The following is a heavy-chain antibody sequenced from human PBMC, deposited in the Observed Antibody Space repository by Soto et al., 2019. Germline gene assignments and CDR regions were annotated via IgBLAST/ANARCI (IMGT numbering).Heavy chain of an antibody. J-gene: IGHJ4*02. CDR2: IYYSGST. CDR1: GGSIISSSYY. D-gene: IGHD3-22*01. CDR3: ARHLYYYDSSGYFPFDY. Sequence: SETLSLTCTVSGGSIISSSYYWGWIRQPPVKGLEWIGSIYYSGSTYYNPSLKSRVTISVDTSKNQFSLKLSSVTAADTAVYYCARHLYYYDSSGYFPFDYWGQGTLVTVSS. V-gene: IGHV4-39*01.